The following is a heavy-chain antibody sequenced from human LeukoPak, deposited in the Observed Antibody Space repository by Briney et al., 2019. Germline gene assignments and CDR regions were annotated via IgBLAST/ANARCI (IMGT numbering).Heavy chain of an antibody. CDR3: ARVTRGGYDGYFDY. J-gene: IGHJ4*02. V-gene: IGHV3-21*01. CDR1: GFTFRSYE. D-gene: IGHD5-12*01. CDR2: ISTSSSYI. Sequence: GGSLRLSCAASGFTFRSYEMNWVRQAPGKGLEWVSFISTSSSYIYYADSLKGRFTISRDNAKKSLYLQINSLRAEDTAVYYCARVTRGGYDGYFDYWGQGTLVTVSS.